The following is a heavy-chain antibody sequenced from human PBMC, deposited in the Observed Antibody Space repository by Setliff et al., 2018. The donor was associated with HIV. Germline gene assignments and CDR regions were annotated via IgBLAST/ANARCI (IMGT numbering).Heavy chain of an antibody. Sequence: ASVKVSCKASGGSLNNYAISWVRQAPGQGLEWMGGTIPIFGTTTYAQKFQDRVTITTDESTTTFYMELSSLRSEDTALYFCARDLNDRWLQQYWFFDLWGRGTQVTVSS. J-gene: IGHJ2*01. V-gene: IGHV1-69*05. CDR2: TIPIFGTT. CDR1: GGSLNNYA. CDR3: ARDLNDRWLQQYWFFDL. D-gene: IGHD5-12*01.